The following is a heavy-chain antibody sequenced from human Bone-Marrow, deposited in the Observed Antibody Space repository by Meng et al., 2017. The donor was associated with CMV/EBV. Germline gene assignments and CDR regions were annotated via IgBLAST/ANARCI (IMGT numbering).Heavy chain of an antibody. CDR1: GFTFSRFI. V-gene: IGHV3-30*04. CDR2: ISYDGSNN. D-gene: IGHD1-14*01. Sequence: GGSLRLSCAASGFTFSRFIMHWVRQAPGKGLEWVAVISYDGSNNYYADSVKGRFTISRDNSKNTLYLQMNSLRAEDTAVYYCAREAYKYPYWGQGTLVTVSS. CDR3: AREAYKYPY. J-gene: IGHJ4*02.